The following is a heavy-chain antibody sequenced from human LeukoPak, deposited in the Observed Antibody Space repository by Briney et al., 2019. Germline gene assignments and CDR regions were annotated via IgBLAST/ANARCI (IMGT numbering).Heavy chain of an antibody. CDR3: ANGITMIVVVNDFDY. CDR1: GFRFRSYD. Sequence: GGSLRLSXAASGFRFRSYDMNWVRQSPGKGLEWLSAISGSGGSTYYADSVKGRFTISRDNSKNTLYLQMNSLRAEDTAVYYCANGITMIVVVNDFDYRGQGTLVTVSS. CDR2: ISGSGGST. D-gene: IGHD3-22*01. J-gene: IGHJ4*02. V-gene: IGHV3-23*01.